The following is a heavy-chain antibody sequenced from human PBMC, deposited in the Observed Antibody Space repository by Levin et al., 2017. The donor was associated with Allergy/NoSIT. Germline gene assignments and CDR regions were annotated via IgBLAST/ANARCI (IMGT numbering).Heavy chain of an antibody. CDR3: GKDQAARGNGMDV. CDR1: GFTFSTHA. Sequence: PGGSLRLSCAASGFTFSTHAMNWVRQAPGKGLEWVSGTSGSGSDTNYADSVKGRFAVSRDNSQNMLYLQMTNLRAEDTAVYYCGKDQAARGNGMDVWGQGTTVTVSS. CDR2: TSGSGSDT. J-gene: IGHJ6*02. V-gene: IGHV3-23*01. D-gene: IGHD2-15*01.